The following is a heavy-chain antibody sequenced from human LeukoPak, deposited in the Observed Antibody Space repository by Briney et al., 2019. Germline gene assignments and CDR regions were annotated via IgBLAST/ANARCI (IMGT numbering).Heavy chain of an antibody. J-gene: IGHJ4*02. Sequence: GGSLRLSCAASGFTFSSYWMSWVRQAPGKGLGWVANIKQDGSEKYYVDSVKGRFTISRDNAKNSLYLQMNSLRAEDTAVYYCARDMLLVSSSTFFDYWGQGTLVTVSS. CDR2: IKQDGSEK. D-gene: IGHD6-13*01. CDR3: ARDMLLVSSSTFFDY. V-gene: IGHV3-7*03. CDR1: GFTFSSYW.